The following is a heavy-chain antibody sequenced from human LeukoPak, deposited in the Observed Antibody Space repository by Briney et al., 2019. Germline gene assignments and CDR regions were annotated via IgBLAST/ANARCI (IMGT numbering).Heavy chain of an antibody. D-gene: IGHD4-17*01. J-gene: IGHJ4*02. Sequence: SETLSLTCTVSGGSISSYYWSWIRQPPGKGLEWIGYIYYSGSTNYNPSLKSRATISVDTSKNQFSLKLSSVTAADTAVYYCAGHDYGDYSFDYWGQGTLVTVSS. CDR1: GGSISSYY. CDR3: AGHDYGDYSFDY. V-gene: IGHV4-59*08. CDR2: IYYSGST.